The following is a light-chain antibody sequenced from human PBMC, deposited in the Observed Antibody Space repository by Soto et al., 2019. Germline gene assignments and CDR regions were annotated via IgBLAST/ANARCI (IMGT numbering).Light chain of an antibody. Sequence: DIQMTQSPSSLSASVGDRVTITCQASKDISNYLNWYQQKPGKAPKLLIYDASDLETGVPSRFSGSGSGTDFTFTISSLQPEDIATYYCQQYDNVLTFGGGSKVEIK. CDR1: KDISNY. J-gene: IGKJ4*01. V-gene: IGKV1-33*01. CDR3: QQYDNVLT. CDR2: DAS.